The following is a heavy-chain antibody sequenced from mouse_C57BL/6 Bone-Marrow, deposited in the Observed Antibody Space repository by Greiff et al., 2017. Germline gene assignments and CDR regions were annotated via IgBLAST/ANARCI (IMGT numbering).Heavy chain of an antibody. CDR2: ISDGGSYT. D-gene: IGHD1-1*01. CDR3: ARDATTVVATD. V-gene: IGHV5-4*01. J-gene: IGHJ2*01. Sequence: EVKLVESGGGLVKPGGSLKLSCAASGFTFSSYAMSWVRQTPEKRLEWVATISDGGSYTYYPANVKGRFTISRDNAKNNLYLQMSHLKSEDTAMYYCARDATTVVATDWGQGTTLTVSS. CDR1: GFTFSSYA.